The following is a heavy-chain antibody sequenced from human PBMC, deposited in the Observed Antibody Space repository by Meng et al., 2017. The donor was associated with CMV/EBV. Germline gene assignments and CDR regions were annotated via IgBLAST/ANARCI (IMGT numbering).Heavy chain of an antibody. V-gene: IGHV3-23*03. D-gene: IGHD2-2*01. CDR2: IYSGGSSK. J-gene: IGHJ6*02. CDR3: AKFEYQLLRYYYYYYYGMDV. CDR1: GFTFSSYA. Sequence: GESLKISCAASGFTFSSYAMSWVRQAPGKGLEWVSVIYSGGSSKYYADSVKGRFTISRDNSKNTLYLQMNSLRAEDTAVYYCAKFEYQLLRYYYYYYYGMDVWGQGTTVTVSS.